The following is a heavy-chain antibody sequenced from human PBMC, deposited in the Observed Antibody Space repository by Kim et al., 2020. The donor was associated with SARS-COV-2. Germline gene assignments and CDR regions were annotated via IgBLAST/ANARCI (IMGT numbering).Heavy chain of an antibody. CDR3: AREPIAAATYYYYGMDV. D-gene: IGHD6-13*01. V-gene: IGHV3-53*01. J-gene: IGHJ6*02. Sequence: EKGRFTISRDHYKNSLYLQMNSLRAEDTAVYYCAREPIAAATYYYYGMDVWGQGTTVTVSS.